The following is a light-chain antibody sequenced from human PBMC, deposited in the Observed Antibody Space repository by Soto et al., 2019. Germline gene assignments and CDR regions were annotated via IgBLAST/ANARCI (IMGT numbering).Light chain of an antibody. CDR2: EVS. CDR1: SSDIGGYNY. CDR3: SSYTSSSTQVV. J-gene: IGLJ2*01. V-gene: IGLV2-14*01. Sequence: QSALTQPASVSGSPGQSITISCTGTSSDIGGYNYVSWYQQHPGKAPKLMIYEVSNRPSGVSNRFSGSKSGNTASLTISGSQAEDEADDYCSSYTSSSTQVVFGGGTKLTVL.